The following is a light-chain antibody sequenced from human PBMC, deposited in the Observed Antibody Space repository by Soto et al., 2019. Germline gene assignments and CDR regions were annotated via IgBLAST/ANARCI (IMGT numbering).Light chain of an antibody. CDR1: SSDVGAFDL. CDR3: SSYTLSRIQL. CDR2: DVN. J-gene: IGLJ1*01. V-gene: IGLV2-14*03. Sequence: QSVLTQPASVSGSPGQSITISCTGTSSDVGAFDLVSWYQQHPDKAPKLLIYDVNDRPSGVSNRFSGSKSGNTASLTIAGLQAEDEADYYSSSYTLSRIQLFGTGTKLTVL.